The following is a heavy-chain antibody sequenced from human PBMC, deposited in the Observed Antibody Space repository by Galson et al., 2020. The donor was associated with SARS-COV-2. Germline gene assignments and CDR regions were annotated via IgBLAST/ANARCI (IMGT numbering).Heavy chain of an antibody. V-gene: IGHV4-59*01. CDR3: ARDGGYSSGWPDAVDI. Sequence: SETLSLTCTVSGGSISSYYWSWIRQPPGKGLEWIGYIYYSGSTNYNPSLKSRVTISVDTSKNQFSLKLSSVTAADTAVYYCARDGGYSSGWPDAVDIWGQGTMDTVSS. CDR2: IYYSGST. J-gene: IGHJ3*02. D-gene: IGHD6-19*01. CDR1: GGSISSYY.